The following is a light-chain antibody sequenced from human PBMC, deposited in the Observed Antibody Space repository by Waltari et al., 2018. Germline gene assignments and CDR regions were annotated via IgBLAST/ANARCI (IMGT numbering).Light chain of an antibody. CDR1: SGHSTNI. Sequence: QLVLTQSPSASASLGASVKLTCTLSSGHSTNIIAWLQQQPEKGPRFLMNVKSDGSHNKGVGIPDGFSGSSSGAERYLTISSLQSEDEADYYCQTGGHGTWVFGGGTRLTVL. J-gene: IGLJ3*02. CDR2: VKSDGSH. V-gene: IGLV4-69*01. CDR3: QTGGHGTWV.